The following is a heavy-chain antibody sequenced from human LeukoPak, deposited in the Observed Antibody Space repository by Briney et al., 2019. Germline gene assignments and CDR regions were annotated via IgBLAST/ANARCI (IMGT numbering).Heavy chain of an antibody. CDR2: INHSGST. D-gene: IGHD1-26*01. CDR1: GGSFSGYY. CDR3: AREDDSGNWFDP. Sequence: PSETLSLTCAVYGGSFSGYYWSWIRQPPGKGLEWIGEINHSGSTNYNPSLKSRVTISVDRSKNQFSLKLNSVTAADTAVYYCAREDDSGNWFDPWGQGTLVTVSS. J-gene: IGHJ5*02. V-gene: IGHV4-34*01.